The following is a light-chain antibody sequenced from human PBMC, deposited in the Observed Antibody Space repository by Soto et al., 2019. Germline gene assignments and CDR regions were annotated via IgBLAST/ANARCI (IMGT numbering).Light chain of an antibody. CDR2: DDS. Sequence: SSELTQPPSVSVAPGQTARIPCGGNNIGSKNVQWSQQKPGQAPVLVVYDDSDRPSGIPERFSGSSSENTATLTISRVEAGDEADYYCHVWDSSSDHDVFGPGTKATVL. J-gene: IGLJ1*01. CDR3: HVWDSSSDHDV. CDR1: NIGSKN. V-gene: IGLV3-21*02.